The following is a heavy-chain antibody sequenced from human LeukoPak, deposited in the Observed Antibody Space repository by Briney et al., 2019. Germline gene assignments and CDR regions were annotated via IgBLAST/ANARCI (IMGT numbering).Heavy chain of an antibody. V-gene: IGHV4-59*01. D-gene: IGHD6-19*01. CDR3: AKTVRQWLANDAFAI. J-gene: IGHJ3*02. CDR1: GGSISGYY. Sequence: SETLSLTCTVSGGSISGYYWTWIRQPPGKGLEWIGYIYSSGSTNYNPSLGSRVTISVDMSKNQFSLKLSSVPAADTAVYYCAKTVRQWLANDAFAIWGQGTMVTVSS. CDR2: IYSSGST.